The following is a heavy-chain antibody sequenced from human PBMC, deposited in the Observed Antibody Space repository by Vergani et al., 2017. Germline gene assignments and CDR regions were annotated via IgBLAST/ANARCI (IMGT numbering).Heavy chain of an antibody. V-gene: IGHV3-30*18. Sequence: QVQLVESGEGVVQPRRSLRLSCAASGFTFSSYGMHWVRQAPGKGLEGVAVISYVGSNKYYADSVKGRFTISRDNSKNTLYLQMNSLRAEDTAVYYCAKDPSAPTVTSDYYYYYGMDVWGQGTTVTVSS. D-gene: IGHD4-11*01. CDR1: GFTFSSYG. J-gene: IGHJ6*02. CDR3: AKDPSAPTVTSDYYYYYGMDV. CDR2: ISYVGSNK.